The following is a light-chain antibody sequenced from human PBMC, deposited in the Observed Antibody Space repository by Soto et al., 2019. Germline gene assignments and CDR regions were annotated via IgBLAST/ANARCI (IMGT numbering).Light chain of an antibody. CDR1: SSNIGARYD. CDR3: QSYDISLSGYV. Sequence: QSVLTQPPSVSGAPGQRVTISCTGSSSNIGARYDVHWYQQLPGTAPKLLIYDNTNRPSGVPDRFSGSKSGTSASLAFTGLQAEDEADYYCQSYDISLSGYVFGTGTKLTVL. CDR2: DNT. V-gene: IGLV1-40*01. J-gene: IGLJ1*01.